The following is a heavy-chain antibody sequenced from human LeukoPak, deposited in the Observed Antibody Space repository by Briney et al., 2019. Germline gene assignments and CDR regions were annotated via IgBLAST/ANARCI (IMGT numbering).Heavy chain of an antibody. D-gene: IGHD3-22*01. J-gene: IGHJ4*02. CDR2: IKQDGSEI. Sequence: GGSLRLSCAASGFTFSSYWMSWVRQAPGQGLEWVANIKQDGSEINNVDSVKGRFTISRDNAKNSLFLQMNSLRAEDTALYYCARGFFYDNSGYLYWGQGVLVAVSS. CDR1: GFTFSSYW. V-gene: IGHV3-7*01. CDR3: ARGFFYDNSGYLY.